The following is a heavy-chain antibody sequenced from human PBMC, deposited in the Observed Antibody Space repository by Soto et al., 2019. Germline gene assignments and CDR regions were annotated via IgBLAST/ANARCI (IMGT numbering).Heavy chain of an antibody. CDR3: AREGGNWSGGSPASRWFDH. CDR2: VSPYNGNT. CDR1: GYTFTSYG. Sequence: ASVKVSCKASGYTFTSYGISWVRQAPGQGLEWMGWVSPYNGNTNYAQKLQDRVTMTTDISTSTAYMELRSLRSDDTALYYCAREGGNWSGGSPASRWFDHWGQGTLVTVSS. V-gene: IGHV1-18*01. J-gene: IGHJ5*02. D-gene: IGHD2-15*01.